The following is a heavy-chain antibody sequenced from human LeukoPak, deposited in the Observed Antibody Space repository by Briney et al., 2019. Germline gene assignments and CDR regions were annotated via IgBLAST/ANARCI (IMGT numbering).Heavy chain of an antibody. CDR3: ARGRGYNSFDY. Sequence: SETLSLTCAVYGGSFSGYYWSWIRQPPGKGLEWIGEINHSGSTNYNPSLKSQVTISVDTSKNQFSLKMRSVTAADTAVYYCARGRGYNSFDYWGQGTLVTVSS. D-gene: IGHD5-24*01. CDR2: INHSGST. J-gene: IGHJ4*02. V-gene: IGHV4-34*01. CDR1: GGSFSGYY.